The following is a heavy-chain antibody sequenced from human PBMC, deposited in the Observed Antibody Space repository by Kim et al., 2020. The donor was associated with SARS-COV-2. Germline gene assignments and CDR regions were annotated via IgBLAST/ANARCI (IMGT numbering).Heavy chain of an antibody. CDR3: ARDQDGRGTFDI. V-gene: IGHV7-4-1*02. J-gene: IGHJ3*02. D-gene: IGHD2-15*01. Sequence: TYAQGFTGRCVFSLDTSVTTAYLQISSLEAEDTAVYYCARDQDGRGTFDIWGQGTMVTVSS.